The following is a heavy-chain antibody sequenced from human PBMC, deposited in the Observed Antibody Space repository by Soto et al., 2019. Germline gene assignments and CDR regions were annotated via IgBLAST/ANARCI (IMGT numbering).Heavy chain of an antibody. CDR1: GFTVSSNY. CDR3: ARDSSSSSWYPPYDY. Sequence: EVQLVESGGGLIQPGGSLRLSCAASGFTVSSNYMSWVRQAPGKGLEWVSVIYSGGGTYYADSVKGRFTISRDNSKNTLYLQMNSLRAEDTAVYYCARDSSSSSWYPPYDYWGQGTLVTVSS. J-gene: IGHJ4*02. CDR2: IYSGGGT. V-gene: IGHV3-53*01. D-gene: IGHD6-13*01.